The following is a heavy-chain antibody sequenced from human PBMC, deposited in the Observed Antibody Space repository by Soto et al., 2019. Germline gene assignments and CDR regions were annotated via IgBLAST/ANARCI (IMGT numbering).Heavy chain of an antibody. CDR2: VDGSGGDT. D-gene: IGHD3-10*01. CDR1: GFTFSSHA. Sequence: GGSLRLSCAASGFTFSSHAMGWLRQAPGTGPEWVAFVDGSGGDTSYPDSVKGRFTISRDNSDNSLYLDMNSLRAEATGRYFCAKDVGSSGSSRWFDTWGQGTLVTVSS. CDR3: AKDVGSSGSSRWFDT. V-gene: IGHV3-23*01. J-gene: IGHJ5*02.